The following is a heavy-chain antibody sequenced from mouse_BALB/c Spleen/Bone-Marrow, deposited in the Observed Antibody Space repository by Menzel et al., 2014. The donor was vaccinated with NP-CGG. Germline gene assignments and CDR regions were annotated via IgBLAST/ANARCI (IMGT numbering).Heavy chain of an antibody. V-gene: IGHV14-3*02. Sequence: DVKLQESGAELVKPGASVKLSCTASGFNIKDTYMHWVKQRPEQGLEWIGRIDPANGNTKYDPKFQGKATITADTSSNTAYLQLSSLTSEDTAVYYCAGFGITKEEGYYYAMDYWGQGTSVTVSS. CDR1: GFNIKDTY. D-gene: IGHD2-4*01. CDR2: IDPANGNT. CDR3: AGFGITKEEGYYYAMDY. J-gene: IGHJ4*01.